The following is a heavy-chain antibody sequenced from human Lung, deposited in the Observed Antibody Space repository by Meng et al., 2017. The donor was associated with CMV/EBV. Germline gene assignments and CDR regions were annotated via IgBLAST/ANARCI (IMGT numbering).Heavy chain of an antibody. CDR2: IKSKTDGGTT. CDR1: GFTFXNAW. Sequence: SCXASGFTFXNAWMSWVRQAPGKGLEWVGRIKSKTDGGTTDYAAPVKGRFTISRDDSKNTLYLQMNSLKTEDTAVYYCTTDWYYYDSSGRRWFDYLGQGXLVTVSS. V-gene: IGHV3-15*01. CDR3: TTDWYYYDSSGRRWFDY. D-gene: IGHD3-22*01. J-gene: IGHJ4*02.